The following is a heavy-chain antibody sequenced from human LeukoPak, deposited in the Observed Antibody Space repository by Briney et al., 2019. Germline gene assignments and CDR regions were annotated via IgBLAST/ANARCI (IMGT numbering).Heavy chain of an antibody. Sequence: PSETLSLTCTVSGGSIYGFYWSWIRQSPEKGLEWIGYVYFSGSTNYNPSLESRVTISIDTSKNQFSLKLSSVTTADTAVYYCARGYGRQTNSGMDVWGKGTMVTVSA. D-gene: IGHD5-18*01. CDR2: VYFSGST. J-gene: IGHJ6*04. CDR1: GGSIYGFY. V-gene: IGHV4-59*01. CDR3: ARGYGRQTNSGMDV.